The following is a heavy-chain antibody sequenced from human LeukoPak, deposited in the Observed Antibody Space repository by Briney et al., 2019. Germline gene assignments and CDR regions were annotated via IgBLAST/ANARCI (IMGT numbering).Heavy chain of an antibody. CDR1: GFLFTNYG. Sequence: PGGSLRLSCAASGFLFTNYGMSWVRQAPGKGLEWVSSISSSSSYIYYVDSVKGRFTISRDNTKNSLYLQMNSLRAEDTALYYCARDSDHYDSSGYFLGIMEGPYWGQGTLVTVSS. CDR2: ISSSSSYI. J-gene: IGHJ4*02. CDR3: ARDSDHYDSSGYFLGIMEGPY. D-gene: IGHD3-22*01. V-gene: IGHV3-21*06.